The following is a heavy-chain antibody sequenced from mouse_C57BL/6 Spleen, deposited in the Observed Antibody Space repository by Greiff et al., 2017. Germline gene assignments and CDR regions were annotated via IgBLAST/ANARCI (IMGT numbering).Heavy chain of an antibody. CDR3: ARSPKYHWYFDV. Sequence: VQLQESGPGLVQPSQSLSITCTASGFSLTSYGVHWVRQSPGKGLEWLGVIWSGGSTDYNAAFISRLSISKDNPKSQVFFKMNSLQADDTAIYYCARSPKYHWYFDVWGTGTTVTVSS. CDR2: IWSGGST. V-gene: IGHV2-2*01. CDR1: GFSLTSYG. J-gene: IGHJ1*03. D-gene: IGHD5-1-1*01.